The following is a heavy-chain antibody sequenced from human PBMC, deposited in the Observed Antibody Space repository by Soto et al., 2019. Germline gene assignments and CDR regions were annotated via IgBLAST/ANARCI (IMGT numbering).Heavy chain of an antibody. CDR3: AKEWVYDSSGWSFDY. D-gene: IGHD3-22*01. V-gene: IGHV3-23*01. J-gene: IGHJ4*02. Sequence: GGSLRLSCAASGFTFTNYAMSWVRQAPGSGLEWVSSISGSGGSTFYTNSVKGRFTISRDNFRNTLYLQMNSLRAEDTAVYYCAKEWVYDSSGWSFDYWGQGT. CDR2: ISGSGGST. CDR1: GFTFTNYA.